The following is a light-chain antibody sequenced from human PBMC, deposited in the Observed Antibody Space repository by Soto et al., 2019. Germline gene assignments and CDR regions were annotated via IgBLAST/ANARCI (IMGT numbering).Light chain of an antibody. CDR2: RNN. CDR1: SSNIGSNY. J-gene: IGLJ1*01. Sequence: QSVLTQPPSASGTPGQRVTISCSGSSSNIGSNYVYWYQQLPGTAPKLLIYRNNQRPSGVPDRFSGSKSGTSASLAISGLQSEDEADYYCAAWDDSLKGYVFGTGTQLTVL. V-gene: IGLV1-47*01. CDR3: AAWDDSLKGYV.